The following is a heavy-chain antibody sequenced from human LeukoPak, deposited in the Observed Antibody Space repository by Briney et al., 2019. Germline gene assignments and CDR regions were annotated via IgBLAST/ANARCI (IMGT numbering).Heavy chain of an antibody. D-gene: IGHD6-19*01. CDR1: GFTFDDYA. V-gene: IGHV3-9*01. CDR2: ISWNSGSI. Sequence: GGSLRLSCAASGFTFDDYAMHWVRQAPGKGLEWVSGISWNSGSIGYADSVKGRFTISRDNAKNSLYLQMNSLRAEDTALYYCAKDIGAVAGPPDYWGQGTLVTVSP. CDR3: AKDIGAVAGPPDY. J-gene: IGHJ4*02.